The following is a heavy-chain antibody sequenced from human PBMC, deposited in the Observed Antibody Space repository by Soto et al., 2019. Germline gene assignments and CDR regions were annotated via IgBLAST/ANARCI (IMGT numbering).Heavy chain of an antibody. CDR2: IKQDGSEK. D-gene: IGHD2-15*01. J-gene: IGHJ4*02. CDR3: AREYAGCSGSCHKPLDY. Sequence: GSLRLSCAASGFTFSSYWMSWVRQAPGKGLEWVANIKQDGSEKYYVDSVKGRFTISRDNAKNSLYLQMNSLRAEDTAVYYCAREYAGCSGSCHKPLDYWGQGILVTVSS. CDR1: GFTFSSYW. V-gene: IGHV3-7*03.